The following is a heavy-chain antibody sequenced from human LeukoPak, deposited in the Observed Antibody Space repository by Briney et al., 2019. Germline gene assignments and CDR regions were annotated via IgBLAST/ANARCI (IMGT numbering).Heavy chain of an antibody. Sequence: PSETLSLTCTVSGGSISSGSYCWSWIRQPAGKGLEWIGRIYTSGSTNYNPSLKSRVTISVDTSKNQFSLKLSSVTAADTAVYYCARVSSTLGHDWFDPWGQGTLVTVSS. V-gene: IGHV4-61*02. J-gene: IGHJ5*02. CDR3: ARVSSTLGHDWFDP. CDR1: GGSISSGSYC. D-gene: IGHD2-2*01. CDR2: IYTSGST.